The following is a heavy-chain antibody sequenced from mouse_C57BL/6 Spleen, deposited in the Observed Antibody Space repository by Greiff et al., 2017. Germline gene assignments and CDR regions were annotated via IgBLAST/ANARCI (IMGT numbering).Heavy chain of an antibody. CDR1: GYAFSSYW. V-gene: IGHV1-80*01. Sequence: QVQLQQSGAELVKPGPSVKISCKASGYAFSSYWLNWLNRRPGRGLQGFVQFFPGDGDNNYNGKLKGQATLTADKSSSTGYMQLSSLTSEDSALYFCARGKVRGSSSYLDYWGQGTTLTVSS. D-gene: IGHD1-1*01. J-gene: IGHJ2*01. CDR3: ARGKVRGSSSYLDY. CDR2: FFPGDGDN.